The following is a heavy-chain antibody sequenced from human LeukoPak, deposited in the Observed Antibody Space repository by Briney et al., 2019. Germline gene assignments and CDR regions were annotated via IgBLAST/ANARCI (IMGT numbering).Heavy chain of an antibody. J-gene: IGHJ5*02. CDR2: IIPIFGTA. Sequence: SVKVSCKASGGTFNSYAISWVRQAPGQGLEWMGGIIPIFGTANYAQKFQGRVTITTDESTSTAYMELSSLRSEDTAVYYCARDREGINWFDPWGQGTLVTVSS. V-gene: IGHV1-69*05. CDR3: ARDREGINWFDP. CDR1: GGTFNSYA. D-gene: IGHD1-26*01.